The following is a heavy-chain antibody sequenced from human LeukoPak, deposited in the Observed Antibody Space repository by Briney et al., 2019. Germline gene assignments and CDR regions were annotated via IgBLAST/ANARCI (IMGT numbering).Heavy chain of an antibody. CDR2: IIPIFATA. CDR1: GGTFSSYA. D-gene: IGHD6-6*01. J-gene: IGHJ4*02. CDR3: ARVIDSSSSGDFDY. V-gene: IGHV1-69*06. Sequence: ASVKVSCKASGGTFSSYAINWVRQAPGQGLEWMGGIIPIFATANYAQKSQGRVTITADKSTSTAYMELSSLRSEDTAMYYCARVIDSSSSGDFDYWGQGTLVTVSS.